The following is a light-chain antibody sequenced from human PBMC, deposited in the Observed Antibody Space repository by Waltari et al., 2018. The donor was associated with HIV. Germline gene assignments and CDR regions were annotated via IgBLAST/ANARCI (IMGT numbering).Light chain of an antibody. Sequence: QSALTQPPSASGSPGQSVTISCTGSSPNIGAGYDVHWYQQLPGTAPKLLIYGNTNRPSGVSDRFSGSKSGTSASLAITGLQAEDEADYYCQSYDSRQSGFWVFGGGTTLTVL. J-gene: IGLJ3*02. CDR1: SPNIGAGYD. CDR3: QSYDSRQSGFWV. CDR2: GNT. V-gene: IGLV1-40*01.